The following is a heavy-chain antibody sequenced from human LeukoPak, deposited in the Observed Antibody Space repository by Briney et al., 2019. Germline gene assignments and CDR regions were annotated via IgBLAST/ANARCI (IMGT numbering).Heavy chain of an antibody. CDR1: GYTFTNYW. J-gene: IGHJ4*02. V-gene: IGHV5-51*01. CDR2: IYPGDSDT. D-gene: IGHD1-26*01. Sequence: GESLKISFKGSGYTFTNYWIGWVRQMPGKGLEWMGIIYPGDSDTRYSPSFQGQVTISADKSISTAYLQWSSLKASDTAMYYCARRYSGTHNDYWGQGTLVTVSS. CDR3: ARRYSGTHNDY.